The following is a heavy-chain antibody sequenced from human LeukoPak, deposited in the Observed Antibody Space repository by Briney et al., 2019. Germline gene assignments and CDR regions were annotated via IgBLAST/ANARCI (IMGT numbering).Heavy chain of an antibody. Sequence: SETLSLTCAVYGGSFSGYYWSWIRQPPGKGLEWIGEINHSGSTNYNPSLKSRVTISVDTSKNQFSLKLSSVTAADTAVYYCSGGLEQYYDFWSGYSRTAFDYWGQGTLVTVSS. CDR3: SGGLEQYYDFWSGYSRTAFDY. CDR2: INHSGST. CDR1: GGSFSGYY. D-gene: IGHD3-3*01. J-gene: IGHJ4*02. V-gene: IGHV4-34*03.